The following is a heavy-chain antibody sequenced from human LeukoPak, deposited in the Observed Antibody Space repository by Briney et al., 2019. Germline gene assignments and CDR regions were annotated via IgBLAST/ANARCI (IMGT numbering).Heavy chain of an antibody. V-gene: IGHV3-11*01. D-gene: IGHD5-12*01. J-gene: IGHJ3*02. CDR3: AKDRNSGYYYDAFDI. CDR1: GFTFSDYY. CDR2: ISSSGSTT. Sequence: GGSLRLSCAASGFTFSDYYMSWIRQAPGKGLEWVSYISSSGSTTYYADSVKGRFTISRDNSKNTLYLQMNSLRAEDTAVYYCAKDRNSGYYYDAFDIWGQGTMVTVSS.